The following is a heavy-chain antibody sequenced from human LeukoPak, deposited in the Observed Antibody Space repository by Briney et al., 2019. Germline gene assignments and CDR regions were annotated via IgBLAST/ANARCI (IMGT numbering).Heavy chain of an antibody. CDR2: IYYGGRT. Sequence: SETLSLTCTVAGGSISSYHWSWIRQPPGKGLEWTGYIYYGGRTNYNPSLKSRATISVDTSNNQLSLKLNSVTAADTAVYFCARHSLRLVDADYDHWGQGTLVTVSS. CDR1: GGSISSYH. D-gene: IGHD3-16*02. CDR3: ARHSLRLVDADYDH. J-gene: IGHJ4*02. V-gene: IGHV4-59*08.